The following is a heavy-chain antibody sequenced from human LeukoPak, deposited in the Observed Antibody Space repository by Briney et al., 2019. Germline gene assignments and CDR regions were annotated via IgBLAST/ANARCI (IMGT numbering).Heavy chain of an antibody. Sequence: GESLKISCKGSGYSFTSYWIGWVRQVPGKGLEWMGIIYPGDSDTRYSPSFQGQVTISADKSISTAYLQWSSLKASDTAMYYCARGTVLRYVDWLLTFDIWGQGPLVTVSS. D-gene: IGHD3-9*01. V-gene: IGHV5-51*01. CDR3: ARGTVLRYVDWLLTFDI. CDR2: IYPGDSDT. J-gene: IGHJ4*02. CDR1: GYSFTSYW.